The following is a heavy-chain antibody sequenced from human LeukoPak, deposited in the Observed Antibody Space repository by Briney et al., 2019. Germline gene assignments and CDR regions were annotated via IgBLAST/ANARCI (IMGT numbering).Heavy chain of an antibody. J-gene: IGHJ5*02. CDR1: GYTFTSYD. V-gene: IGHV1-8*01. D-gene: IGHD2-15*01. CDR2: MNPNSGNT. CDR3: ARDHGGHNWFDP. Sequence: ASVKVSCKASGYTFTSYDINWVRQATGQGLEWMGWMNPNSGNTGYAQKFQGRVTMTRNTSISTAYMELSSLRSDDTAVYYSARDHGGHNWFDPWGQGTLVTVSS.